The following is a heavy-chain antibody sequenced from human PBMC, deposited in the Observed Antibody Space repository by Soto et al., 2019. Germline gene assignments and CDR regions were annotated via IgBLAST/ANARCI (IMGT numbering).Heavy chain of an antibody. CDR3: ARDISDGSGHAFDI. CDR1: GYTFTGYY. D-gene: IGHD3-10*01. Sequence: ASVKVSCKASGYTFTGYYMHWVRQPPGQGLEWMGWINPNSGGTTYAQKFQGWVTLTRDTSISTAYMELSRLRSDDTAVYYCARDISDGSGHAFDIWGQGTMVTVSS. V-gene: IGHV1-2*04. J-gene: IGHJ3*02. CDR2: INPNSGGT.